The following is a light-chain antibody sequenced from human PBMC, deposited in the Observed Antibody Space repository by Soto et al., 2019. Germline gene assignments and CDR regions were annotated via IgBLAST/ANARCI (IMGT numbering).Light chain of an antibody. CDR1: QSIISS. CDR2: AAS. V-gene: IGKV1-39*01. J-gene: IGKJ2*01. Sequence: DIQMTQSPSSLSASVGDRVTITCRASQSIISSLNWYQQKPGTAPNLLIYAASSLQSGVPSRFSGSGSGTDFTLTISSLQPEDFATYYCQQSYSTPRTFGQGTKLEIK. CDR3: QQSYSTPRT.